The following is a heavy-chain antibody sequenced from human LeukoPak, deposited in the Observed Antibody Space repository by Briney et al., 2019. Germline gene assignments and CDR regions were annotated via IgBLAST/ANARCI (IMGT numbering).Heavy chain of an antibody. V-gene: IGHV3-21*01. D-gene: IGHD1-20*01. J-gene: IGHJ6*02. Sequence: GGSLRLSCAASGFTFSIFSMNWVRQALGKGLEWVSSIVSSSTYIYYADSVKGRFTISRDNSKNSLFLQMNSLRAEGTAVYYCARAGISGTKEDGMDVWGQGTTVTVPS. CDR1: GFTFSIFS. CDR3: ARAGISGTKEDGMDV. CDR2: IVSSSTYI.